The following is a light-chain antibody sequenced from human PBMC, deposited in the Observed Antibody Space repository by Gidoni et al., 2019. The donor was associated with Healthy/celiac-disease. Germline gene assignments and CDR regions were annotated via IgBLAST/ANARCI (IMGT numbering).Light chain of an antibody. CDR3: QSYDSSLSGYV. V-gene: IGLV1-40*01. J-gene: IGLJ1*01. CDR2: GNR. CDR1: SSNIGAGYD. Sequence: QSVLTQPPSVSGAPGQRVTISCTGRSSNIGAGYDVHWYPQRPGTAPKLLISGNRNRHPGVPDPVSGAKSGTAASLAITWLQAEDEADYYCQSYDSSLSGYVFGTGTKVTVL.